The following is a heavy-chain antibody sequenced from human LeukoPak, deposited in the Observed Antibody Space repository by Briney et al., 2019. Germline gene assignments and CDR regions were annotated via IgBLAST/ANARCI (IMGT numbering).Heavy chain of an antibody. CDR2: ISWNSGSI. CDR1: GFTFYDYA. J-gene: IGHJ5*02. CDR3: AKALETPSSWFDP. Sequence: GGSLRLSCAASGFTFYDYAMHWVRQAPGKGLEWVSGISWNSGSIGYADSVKGRFTISRDNAKNSLYLQMNSLRAEDTALYYCAKALETPSSWFDPWGQGTLVTVSS. V-gene: IGHV3-9*01.